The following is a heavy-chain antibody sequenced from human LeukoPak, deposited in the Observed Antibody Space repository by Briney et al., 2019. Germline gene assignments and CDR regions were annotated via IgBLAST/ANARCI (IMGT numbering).Heavy chain of an antibody. CDR2: FDSEDGDR. J-gene: IGHJ3*01. V-gene: IGHV1-24*01. CDR3: TTLSVLYSYGPVGPFDF. Sequence: ASVKVSCKMSGYTLTEFFMHWVRQAPGRRLEYMGGFDSEDGDRVYAPKFQGRLTMTEDTSTDTAYMELSSLRAEDTAVYYCTTLSVLYSYGPVGPFDFWGQGTMVTVSS. D-gene: IGHD5-18*01. CDR1: GYTLTEFF.